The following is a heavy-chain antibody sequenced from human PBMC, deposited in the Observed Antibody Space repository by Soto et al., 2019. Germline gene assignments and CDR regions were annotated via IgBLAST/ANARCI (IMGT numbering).Heavy chain of an antibody. J-gene: IGHJ6*03. V-gene: IGHV3-23*01. CDR3: GKDGTEVGELLIYYYYYMDV. CDR1: GFTFTTYA. Sequence: EVQLLESGGGLVQPGGSLRLSCAASGFTFTTYAMSWFRQAPGKGLEWVSAIRGSGGSTYYEDSVKGRFSISRDNSKNTLYLQMNSLRAEDTAVYYCGKDGTEVGELLIYYYYYMDVWGKGTTVTVSS. CDR2: IRGSGGST. D-gene: IGHD3-10*01.